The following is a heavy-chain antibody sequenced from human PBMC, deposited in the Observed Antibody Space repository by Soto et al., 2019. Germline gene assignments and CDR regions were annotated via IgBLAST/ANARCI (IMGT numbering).Heavy chain of an antibody. Sequence: GGSLRLSCAASGFTFSSYSMNWVRQAPGKGLEWVSSISSSSSYIYYADSVKGRFTISRDNAKNSLYLQMNSLRAEDTAVYYCEREIWSGYYNAWGQGAMVPVYS. J-gene: IGHJ5*02. V-gene: IGHV3-21*01. D-gene: IGHD3-3*01. CDR2: ISSSSSYI. CDR1: GFTFSSYS. CDR3: EREIWSGYYNA.